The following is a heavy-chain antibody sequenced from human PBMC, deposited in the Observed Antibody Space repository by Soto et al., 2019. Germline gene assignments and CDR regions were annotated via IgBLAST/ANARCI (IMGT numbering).Heavy chain of an antibody. J-gene: IGHJ6*02. CDR3: TSVKDYDFWSGYANYYGMDV. D-gene: IGHD3-3*01. CDR1: GFTFSNAW. V-gene: IGHV3-15*07. CDR2: IKSKTDGGTT. Sequence: EVQLVESGGGLVKPGGSLRLSCAASGFTFSNAWMNWVRQAPGKGLEWVGRIKSKTDGGTTDYAAPVKGRFTISRDDSKNTLYLQMNSLKTEDTAVYYCTSVKDYDFWSGYANYYGMDVWGQGTTVTVSS.